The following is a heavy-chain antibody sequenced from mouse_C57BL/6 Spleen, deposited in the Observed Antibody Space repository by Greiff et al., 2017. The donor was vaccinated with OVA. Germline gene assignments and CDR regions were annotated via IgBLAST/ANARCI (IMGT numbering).Heavy chain of an antibody. CDR3: ARGDVYYFDY. CDR2: ISSGSSTI. V-gene: IGHV5-17*01. Sequence: EVHLVESGGGLVKPGGSLKLSCAASGFTFSDYGMHWVRQAPEKGLEWVAYISSGSSTIYYADTVKGRFTISRDKAKNTLFLQMTSLRSEDTAMYYCARGDVYYFDYWGQGTTLTVSS. D-gene: IGHD3-3*01. J-gene: IGHJ2*01. CDR1: GFTFSDYG.